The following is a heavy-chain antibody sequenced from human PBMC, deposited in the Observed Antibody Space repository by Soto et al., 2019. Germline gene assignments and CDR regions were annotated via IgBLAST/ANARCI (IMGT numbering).Heavy chain of an antibody. CDR1: GFTFSSYA. Sequence: GGSLRLSCAASGFTFSSYAMHWVRQAPGKGLEYVSAISSNGGSTYYANSVKGRFTISRDNSKNTLYLQMGSLRAEDMAVYYCARPVRGVIINAFDIWGQGTMVTVSS. J-gene: IGHJ3*02. CDR3: ARPVRGVIINAFDI. V-gene: IGHV3-64*01. D-gene: IGHD3-10*01. CDR2: ISSNGGST.